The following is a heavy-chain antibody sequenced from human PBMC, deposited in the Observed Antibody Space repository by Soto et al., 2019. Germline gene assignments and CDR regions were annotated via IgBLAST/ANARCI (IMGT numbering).Heavy chain of an antibody. D-gene: IGHD2-2*01. J-gene: IGHJ4*02. CDR1: RFTFSSYA. V-gene: IGHV3-21*01. Sequence: EVQLVESGGGLVKPGGSLRLSCAASRFTFSSYAMNWVRQAPGKGLEWVSSISSSSSSIYYADSVKGRFTISRDNAKNSLYLQMNSLRAEDTAVYYCARLSRSSYYFDYWGQGTLVTVSS. CDR2: ISSSSSSI. CDR3: ARLSRSSYYFDY.